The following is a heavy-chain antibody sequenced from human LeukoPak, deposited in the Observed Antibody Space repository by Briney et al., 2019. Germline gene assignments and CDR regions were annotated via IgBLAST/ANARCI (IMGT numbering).Heavy chain of an antibody. J-gene: IGHJ3*02. CDR1: GYRFTSYW. CDR2: IYPGDSDT. V-gene: IGHV5-51*01. D-gene: IGHD1-26*01. Sequence: GESLKISCKGSGYRFTSYWNGWVRQMPGKGLEWMGIIYPGDSDTIYSPSFQGQVTISADKSTSTANLRWSSLKASDTAMYYCARSGGNYYSIWGQGTMVTVSS. CDR3: ARSGGNYYSI.